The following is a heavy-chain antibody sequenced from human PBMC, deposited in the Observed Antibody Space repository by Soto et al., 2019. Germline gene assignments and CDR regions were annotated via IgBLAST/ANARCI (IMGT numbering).Heavy chain of an antibody. D-gene: IGHD7-27*01. CDR1: GFTFSSYA. CDR2: ISGSGGST. CDR3: AKSTTGDGLWYFDL. V-gene: IGHV3-23*01. J-gene: IGHJ2*01. Sequence: GESLKISCAASGFTFSSYAMSWVRQAPGKGLEWVSAISGSGGSTYYADSVKGRFTISRDNSKNTLYLQMNSLRAEDTAVYYCAKSTTGDGLWYFDLWGRGTLVTVSS.